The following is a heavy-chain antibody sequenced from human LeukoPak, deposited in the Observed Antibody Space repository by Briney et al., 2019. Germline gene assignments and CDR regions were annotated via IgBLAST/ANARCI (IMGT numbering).Heavy chain of an antibody. CDR3: ARGPLEYCSGGTRYSGRNWFDP. Sequence: ASVKVSCKASGYILTDYYMHWVRQAPGQGLEWMGWINPNSGDTNYAQKFQGRVTMTRDTSISTVYMELRRLRYDDTAAYYCARGPLEYCSGGTRYSGRNWFDPWGQGTLVTVSS. CDR2: INPNSGDT. D-gene: IGHD2-15*01. V-gene: IGHV1-2*02. J-gene: IGHJ5*02. CDR1: GYILTDYY.